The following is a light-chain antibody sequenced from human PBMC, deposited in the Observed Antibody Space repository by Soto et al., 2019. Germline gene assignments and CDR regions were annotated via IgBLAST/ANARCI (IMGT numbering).Light chain of an antibody. Sequence: EIVLTQSPDTLSLSPGESATLSCRASQSVREFLAWYQQKPGQAPRLLIYDTSKRATGIPARFSGSGSGTDFTLTISSLEPEDFAVYYCQQRSNYPPPLTFGGGTKVEIK. J-gene: IGKJ4*01. CDR1: QSVREF. V-gene: IGKV3-11*01. CDR2: DTS. CDR3: QQRSNYPPPLT.